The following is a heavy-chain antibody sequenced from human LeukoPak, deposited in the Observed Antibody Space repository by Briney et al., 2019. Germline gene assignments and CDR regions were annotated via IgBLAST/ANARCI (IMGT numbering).Heavy chain of an antibody. V-gene: IGHV4-39*07. Sequence: PSETLSLSCTVSGISISSSSYYWGWIRQPRGKGLEWIENIYYSGSTYYNPSLKSRVTISVDTSKNQFSLKLSSVTAADTAVYYCARTPIWFGELLSDSWGHYFDYWGQGTLVTVSS. D-gene: IGHD3-10*01. CDR2: IYYSGST. CDR3: ARTPIWFGELLSDSWGHYFDY. CDR1: GISISSSSYY. J-gene: IGHJ4*02.